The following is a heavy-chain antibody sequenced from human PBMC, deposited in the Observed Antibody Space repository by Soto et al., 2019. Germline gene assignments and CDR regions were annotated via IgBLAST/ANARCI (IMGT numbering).Heavy chain of an antibody. J-gene: IGHJ4*02. D-gene: IGHD5-18*01. CDR1: GDSISSGDYY. Sequence: SETLSLTCTVSGDSISSGDYYWSWIRQPPGKGLEWIGCIYYSGNTHYNPSLKRRFSISVDTSKNQFSLQLSSVTAADTAVYYWARGRRSGNSFGYHKIYYFDTWGQGTLVTVSS. CDR2: IYYSGNT. V-gene: IGHV4-30-4*01. CDR3: ARGRRSGNSFGYHKIYYFDT.